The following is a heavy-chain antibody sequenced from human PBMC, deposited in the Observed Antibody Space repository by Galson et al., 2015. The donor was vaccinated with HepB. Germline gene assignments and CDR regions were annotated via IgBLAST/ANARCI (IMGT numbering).Heavy chain of an antibody. CDR3: ARDGNCRGSGGSCYPPNYYYYYGMDV. CDR2: ISAYNGNT. D-gene: IGHD2-15*01. CDR1: GYTFTSYG. V-gene: IGHV1-18*01. J-gene: IGHJ6*02. Sequence: QSGAAVKKPGASVKVSCKASGYTFTSYGISWVRQAPGQGLEWMGWISAYNGNTNYAQKLQGRVTMTTDTSTSTAYMELRSLRSDDTAVYYCARDGNCRGSGGSCYPPNYYYYYGMDVWGQGTTVTVSS.